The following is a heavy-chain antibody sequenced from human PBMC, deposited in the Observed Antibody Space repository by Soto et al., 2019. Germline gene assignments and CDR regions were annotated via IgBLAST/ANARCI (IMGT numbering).Heavy chain of an antibody. CDR1: GGSFSCYY. Sequence: PSETLSLTCAVYGGSFSCYYWSWIRQPPGKGLEWIGEINHSGSTNYNPSLKSRVTISVDTSKNQFSLKLSSVTAADTAVYYCARAYSYGHNWFDPWGQGTLVTVSS. J-gene: IGHJ5*02. CDR3: ARAYSYGHNWFDP. CDR2: INHSGST. V-gene: IGHV4-34*01. D-gene: IGHD5-18*01.